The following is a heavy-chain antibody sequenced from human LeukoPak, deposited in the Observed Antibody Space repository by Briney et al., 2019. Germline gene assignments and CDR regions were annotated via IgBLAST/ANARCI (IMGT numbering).Heavy chain of an antibody. V-gene: IGHV1-69*04. J-gene: IGHJ4*02. CDR3: AIQSIVGATAAFDY. CDR1: GGTFSSYA. CDR2: IIPILGIA. Sequence: ASVKVSCKASGGTFSSYAISWVRQAPGQGLEWMGRIIPILGIANYAQKFQGRVTITADKSTSTAYMELSSLRSEDTAVYYCAIQSIVGATAAFDYWGQGTLVTVSS. D-gene: IGHD1-26*01.